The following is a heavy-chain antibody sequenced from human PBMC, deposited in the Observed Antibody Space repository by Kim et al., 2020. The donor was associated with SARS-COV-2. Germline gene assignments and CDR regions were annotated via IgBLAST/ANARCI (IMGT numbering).Heavy chain of an antibody. Sequence: GGSLRLSCAASGFTFSSYAMHWVRQASGKGLEWVAVISYDGSNKYYADSVKGRFTISRDNSKNTLYLQMNSLRAEDTAVYYCARDQQWLVLGYFDYWGQG. CDR2: ISYDGSNK. V-gene: IGHV3-30*04. J-gene: IGHJ4*02. CDR3: ARDQQWLVLGYFDY. D-gene: IGHD6-19*01. CDR1: GFTFSSYA.